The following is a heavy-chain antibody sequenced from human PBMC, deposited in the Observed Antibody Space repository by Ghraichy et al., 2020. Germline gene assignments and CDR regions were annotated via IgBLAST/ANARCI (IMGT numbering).Heavy chain of an antibody. D-gene: IGHD3-9*01. CDR3: ARGGLRYFDWFMFY. CDR2: INHSGST. J-gene: IGHJ4*02. CDR1: GGSFSGYY. Sequence: GSLRLSCAVYGGSFSGYYWSWIRQPPGKGLEWIGEINHSGSTNYNPSLKSRVTISVDTSKNQFSLKLSSVTAADTAVYYCARGGLRYFDWFMFYWGQGTLVTVSS. V-gene: IGHV4-34*01.